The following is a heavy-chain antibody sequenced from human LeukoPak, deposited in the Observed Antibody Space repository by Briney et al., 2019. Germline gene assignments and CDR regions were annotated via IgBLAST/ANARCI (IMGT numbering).Heavy chain of an antibody. Sequence: SETLSLTCAVYGGSFSGYYWSWIRQPPGKGLEWIGEINHSGSTNYNPSLKSRVTMSVDTSKNQFSLKLSSVTAADTAVYYCARNRITSYDSSGYPEIFDYWGQGTLVTVSS. V-gene: IGHV4-34*01. J-gene: IGHJ4*02. CDR2: INHSGST. D-gene: IGHD3-22*01. CDR3: ARNRITSYDSSGYPEIFDY. CDR1: GGSFSGYY.